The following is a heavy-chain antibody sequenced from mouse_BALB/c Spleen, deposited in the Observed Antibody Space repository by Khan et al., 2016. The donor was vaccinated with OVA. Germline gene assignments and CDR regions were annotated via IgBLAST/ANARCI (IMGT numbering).Heavy chain of an antibody. CDR2: INPSTGYT. CDR1: GYTFINYW. J-gene: IGHJ2*01. D-gene: IGHD1-1*01. V-gene: IGHV1-7*01. Sequence: VELVASGAELAKPGASVKMSCKASGYTFINYWILWIKQRPGQGLEWIGYINPSTGYTEYNQNFKDKATLTADKSSSTAYMQLSSLTSEDSTVYYCARRGLRWDFDYWGQGTTLTVSS. CDR3: ARRGLRWDFDY.